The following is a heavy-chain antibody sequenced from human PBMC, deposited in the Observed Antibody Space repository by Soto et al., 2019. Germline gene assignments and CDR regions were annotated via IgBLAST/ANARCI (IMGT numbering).Heavy chain of an antibody. J-gene: IGHJ5*02. CDR3: ARDVAGKNWFDP. V-gene: IGHV3-30-3*01. D-gene: IGHD6-19*01. CDR1: GFTFSHYA. Sequence: QVLLVESGGGVVQPGRSLRLSCAASGFTFSHYAMHWVRQAPGKGLEWVAIISYDGSKKYYGDSVKGRFTIPRDNSKNTLYLQISSLRVEDTAVYYCARDVAGKNWFDPWGQGTQVTVSS. CDR2: ISYDGSKK.